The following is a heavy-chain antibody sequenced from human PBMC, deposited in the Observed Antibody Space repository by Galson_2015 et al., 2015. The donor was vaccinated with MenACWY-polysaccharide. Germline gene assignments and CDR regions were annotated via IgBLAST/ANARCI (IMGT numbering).Heavy chain of an antibody. CDR1: GDSVSSNSAA. CDR2: TYYRSKWYT. D-gene: IGHD6-13*01. V-gene: IGHV6-1*01. CDR3: VRVSSSRYSSSWYPSFGYYGMDV. J-gene: IGHJ6*02. Sequence: CAISGDSVSSNSAAWNWIRQSPSRGPEWLGRTYYRSKWYTDYAPSVQGRITINPDTSKNQLSLQLNSVTPEDTAVYYCVRVSSSRYSSSWYPSFGYYGMDVWGQGTTVTVSS.